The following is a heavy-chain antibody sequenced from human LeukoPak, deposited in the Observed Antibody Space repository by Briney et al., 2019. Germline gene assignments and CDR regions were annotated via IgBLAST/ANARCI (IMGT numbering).Heavy chain of an antibody. D-gene: IGHD6-13*01. CDR2: IKQDGSEK. CDR3: ARVAGIGSPPGY. J-gene: IGHJ4*02. CDR1: GFSFSSYW. Sequence: PGGSLRLSCAASGFSFSSYWMSWVRQAPGKGLEWVANIKQDGSEKYYVDSVKGRFTISRDNAKNSLYLQMNSLRVEDTAVYYCARVAGIGSPPGYWGQGTLVTVSS. V-gene: IGHV3-7*01.